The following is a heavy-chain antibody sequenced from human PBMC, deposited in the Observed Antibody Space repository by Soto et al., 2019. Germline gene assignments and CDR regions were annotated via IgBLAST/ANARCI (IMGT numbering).Heavy chain of an antibody. CDR2: MNPNSGNT. CDR3: ARVVVAATPSYEIGLFYYYYYYYMDV. D-gene: IGHD2-15*01. V-gene: IGHV1-8*01. J-gene: IGHJ6*03. CDR1: GYTFTSYD. Sequence: ASVKVSCKASGYTFTSYDINWVRQATGQGLEWMGWMNPNSGNTGYAQKFQGRVTMTRNTSISTAYMELSSLRSEDTAVYYCARVVVAATPSYEIGLFYYYYYYYMDVWGKGTTVTVSS.